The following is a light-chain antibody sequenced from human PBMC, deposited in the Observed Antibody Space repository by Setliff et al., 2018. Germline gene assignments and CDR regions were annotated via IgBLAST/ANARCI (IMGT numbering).Light chain of an antibody. CDR1: SSDVGSYDL. V-gene: IGLV2-14*03. CDR2: GVS. J-gene: IGLJ2*01. CDR3: CSYAGSYTVL. Sequence: QSALTQPASVSGSPGQSITISCSGTSSDVGSYDLVSWYQQHPGKAPKLIIYGVSNRPSGVSSRFSGSKSGNTASLTISGLQTEDEADYYCCSYAGSYTVLFGGGTKVTVL.